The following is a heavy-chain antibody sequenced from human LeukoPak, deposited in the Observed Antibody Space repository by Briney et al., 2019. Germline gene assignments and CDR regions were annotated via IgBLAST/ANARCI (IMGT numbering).Heavy chain of an antibody. Sequence: GASVKVSCRASGYTFTDYYIFWVRQAPGQGLEWMGWINRNNGGTQYAEKFQGRVTMTRDTSITTAYMELSSLRSDDTAIYYCARYKGGSNNLDYWGQGTLVTVSS. J-gene: IGHJ4*02. CDR3: ARYKGGSNNLDY. CDR1: GYTFTDYY. V-gene: IGHV1-2*02. CDR2: INRNNGGT. D-gene: IGHD1-26*01.